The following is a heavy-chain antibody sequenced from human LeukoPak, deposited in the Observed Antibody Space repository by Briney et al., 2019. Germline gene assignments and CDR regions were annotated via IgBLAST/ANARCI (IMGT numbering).Heavy chain of an antibody. CDR2: IYSGGST. J-gene: IGHJ4*02. CDR1: GFTVSTNY. D-gene: IGHD1-26*01. CDR3: AREGAKSTTPLDY. V-gene: IGHV3-53*01. Sequence: HPGGSLRLSCAASGFTVSTNYMGWVRQAPGKGLEWVSVIYSGGSTYYADSVKGRFTISRDNSKNTLYLQMNTLRAEDTAVYYCAREGAKSTTPLDYWGQGTLVTVSS.